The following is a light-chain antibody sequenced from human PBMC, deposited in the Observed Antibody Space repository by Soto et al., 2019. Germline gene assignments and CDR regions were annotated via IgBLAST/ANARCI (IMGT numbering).Light chain of an antibody. CDR3: QQYSGYWT. Sequence: DIQMTQSPSTQSASVGDRVTITCRASQTISTWLAWYQQKPGKAPKLLMYDASRLESGVPSTFSGSGSGTEFTLTISSLQPDDVATYYCQQYSGYWTFGQGTKVEIK. J-gene: IGKJ1*01. CDR2: DAS. V-gene: IGKV1-5*01. CDR1: QTISTW.